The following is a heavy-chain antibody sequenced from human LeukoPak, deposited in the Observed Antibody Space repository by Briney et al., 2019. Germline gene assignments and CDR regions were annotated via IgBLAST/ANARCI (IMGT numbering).Heavy chain of an antibody. CDR1: GFRLSIHE. Sequence: GGSLRLSCAASGFRLSIHEMNWVRQATGKGLEWVSNISSSGTTKYYADSVKGRFTISRDNAQNSLYLQMYSLSAEDRRVLYCAKLAVTSADSWGEGTLVTVSS. CDR2: ISSSGTTK. CDR3: AKLAVTSADS. J-gene: IGHJ4*02. D-gene: IGHD4-17*01. V-gene: IGHV3-48*03.